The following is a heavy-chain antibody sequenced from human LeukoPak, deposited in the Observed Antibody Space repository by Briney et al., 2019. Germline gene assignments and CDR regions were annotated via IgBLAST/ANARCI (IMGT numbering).Heavy chain of an antibody. V-gene: IGHV4-34*01. CDR3: ARGSSSWYQFYDY. CDR1: GGSFSGYY. D-gene: IGHD6-13*01. CDR2: INHSGST. J-gene: IGHJ4*02. Sequence: SETLSLTCAVYGGSFSGYYWSLIRQPPGKGLEWIGEINHSGSTNYNPSLKSRVTISVDTSKNQFSLKLSSVTAADTAVYYCARGSSSWYQFYDYWGQGTLVTVSS.